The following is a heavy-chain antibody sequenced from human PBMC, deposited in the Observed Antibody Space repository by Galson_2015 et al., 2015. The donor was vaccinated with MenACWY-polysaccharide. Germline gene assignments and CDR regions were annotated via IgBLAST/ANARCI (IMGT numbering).Heavy chain of an antibody. J-gene: IGHJ4*02. D-gene: IGHD2-15*01. CDR1: GFTFSNYF. CDR3: SRYCSGIRCYSGLDY. Sequence: SLRLSCAASGFTFSNYFMTWVRQAPGKGLEWVSTITGSGDATYYADSVKGRFTISRDDSKNTLYLQMNSLRAEDTAVYSCSRYCSGIRCYSGLDYWGQGTLVTVSS. V-gene: IGHV3-23*01. CDR2: ITGSGDAT.